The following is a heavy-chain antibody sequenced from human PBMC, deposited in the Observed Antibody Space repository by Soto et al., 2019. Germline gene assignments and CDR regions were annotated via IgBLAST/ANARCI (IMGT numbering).Heavy chain of an antibody. V-gene: IGHV5-51*01. CDR2: IYPGDSDT. D-gene: IGHD3-3*01. CDR3: ARVPPFWSGYHPGQEVGDSNYYGMDV. CDR1: GYSFTSYW. J-gene: IGHJ6*02. Sequence: PGESLKISCKGSGYSFTSYWIGWVRQMPGKGLEWMGIIYPGDSDTRYSPSFQGQVTISADKSISTAYLQWSSLKASDTAMYYCARVPPFWSGYHPGQEVGDSNYYGMDVWGQGTTVTVSS.